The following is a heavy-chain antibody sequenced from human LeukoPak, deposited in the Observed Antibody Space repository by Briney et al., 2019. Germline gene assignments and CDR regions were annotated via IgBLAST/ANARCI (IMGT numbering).Heavy chain of an antibody. V-gene: IGHV1-69*05. CDR1: GGTFSSYA. D-gene: IGHD6-13*01. CDR2: IIPIFGTA. CDR3: AICDSSSWVNWFDP. Sequence: SVKVSCKASGGTFSSYAISWVRQAPGQGLEWMGGIIPIFGTANYAQKFQGRVTITTDESTSTAYVELSSLRSEDTAVYYCAICDSSSWVNWFDPWGQGTLVTVSS. J-gene: IGHJ5*02.